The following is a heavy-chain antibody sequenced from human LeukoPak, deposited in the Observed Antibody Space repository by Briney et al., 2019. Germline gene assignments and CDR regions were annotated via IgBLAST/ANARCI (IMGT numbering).Heavy chain of an antibody. CDR2: IYYSGST. CDR1: GYSISSSNW. D-gene: IGHD4-23*01. V-gene: IGHV4-28*01. CDR3: ARIEYGGNEWSTFDY. Sequence: SDTLSLTCAISGYSISSSNWWGWIRQPPGKGLEWIGYIYYSGSTYYNPSLKSRVTMSVDTSKNQFSLKLSSVTAVDTAVYYCARIEYGGNEWSTFDYWGQGTLVTVSS. J-gene: IGHJ4*02.